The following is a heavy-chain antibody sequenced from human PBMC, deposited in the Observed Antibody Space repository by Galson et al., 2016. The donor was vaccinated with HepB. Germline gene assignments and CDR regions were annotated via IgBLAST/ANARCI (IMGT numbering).Heavy chain of an antibody. J-gene: IGHJ4*02. D-gene: IGHD6-19*01. V-gene: IGHV3-15*07. CDR2: IKSKIDGGTV. CDR1: GFTFSHAW. CDR3: TTVLSTASMSGWYDWGFDS. Sequence: SLRLSCAASGFTFSHAWMNWVRQAPGKGLEWVGRIKSKIDGGTVDYAAPVKGRFTISGDDSKNTLCLQMTSLRTEDTAVYYCTTVLSTASMSGWYDWGFDSWGQGTLVSVSS.